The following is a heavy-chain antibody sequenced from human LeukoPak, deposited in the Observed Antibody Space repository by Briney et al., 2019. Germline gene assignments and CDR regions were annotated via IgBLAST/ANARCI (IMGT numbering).Heavy chain of an antibody. D-gene: IGHD6-13*01. CDR1: GYAFTSYA. V-gene: IGHV1-18*01. Sequence: ASVKVSCKASGYAFTSYAISWVRQAPGQGLEWMGWISSYNGNTHYAQKLQGRVTMTTDTSTSTAYMELRSLRSDDTAVYYCARDKPDRAAGHEDYWGQGTLVTVSS. J-gene: IGHJ4*02. CDR2: ISSYNGNT. CDR3: ARDKPDRAAGHEDY.